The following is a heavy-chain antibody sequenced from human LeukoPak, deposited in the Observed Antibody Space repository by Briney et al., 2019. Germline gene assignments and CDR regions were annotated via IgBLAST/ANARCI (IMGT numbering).Heavy chain of an antibody. D-gene: IGHD6-13*01. CDR1: GYSISSGYY. CDR3: ARHRSTMGSAGIVDY. Sequence: SETLSLTCTVSGYSISSGYYWGWIRQPPGKGLEWIGSIYFSGSTFYNPTLKSRVTISVDTSKNQFSLKLRSVTAADSAVYYCARHRSTMGSAGIVDYWGQGALVTVSS. J-gene: IGHJ4*01. V-gene: IGHV4-38-2*02. CDR2: IYFSGST.